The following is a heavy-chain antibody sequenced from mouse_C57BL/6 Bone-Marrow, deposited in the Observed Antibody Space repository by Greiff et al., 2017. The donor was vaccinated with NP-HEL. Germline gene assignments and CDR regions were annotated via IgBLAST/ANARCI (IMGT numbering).Heavy chain of an antibody. CDR3: ASSYYSNYTWFAY. Sequence: VKLMESGPGLVAPSQSLSITCTVSGFSLTSYGVDWVRQSPGKGLEWLGVIWGVGSTNYNSALKSRMSISKDNSKSQVFLKMNSLQTDDTAMYYCASSYYSNYTWFAYWGQGTLVTVSA. J-gene: IGHJ3*01. D-gene: IGHD2-5*01. CDR2: IWGVGST. CDR1: GFSLTSYG. V-gene: IGHV2-6*01.